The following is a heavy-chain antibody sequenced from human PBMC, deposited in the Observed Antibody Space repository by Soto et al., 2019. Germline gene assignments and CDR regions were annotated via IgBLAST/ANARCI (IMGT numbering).Heavy chain of an antibody. CDR3: ARDQNRDY. CDR2: ITGSSSYI. J-gene: IGHJ4*02. Sequence: GGSLRLSCAASGFTFSSYSMNWVRQAPGKGLEWVSYITGSSSYIYYADSVRGRFTISRDNSKNSLYLQMNSLRAEDTGVYYCARDQNRDYWGQGTLVTVSS. CDR1: GFTFSSYS. V-gene: IGHV3-21*01.